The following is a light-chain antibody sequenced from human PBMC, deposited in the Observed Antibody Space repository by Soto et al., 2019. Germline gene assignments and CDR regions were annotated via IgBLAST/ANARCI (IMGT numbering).Light chain of an antibody. CDR1: SSDVGGYNY. CDR3: SSYAGSKVV. Sequence: QSALTQPPSASGSPGQSVTISCTGTSSDVGGYNYVSWYQQHPGRAPKLMIYEVTKRPSGVPDRFSGSKSGNTASLTVSGRQAEDEADYYCSSYAGSKVVFGGGTKVTVL. V-gene: IGLV2-8*01. J-gene: IGLJ2*01. CDR2: EVT.